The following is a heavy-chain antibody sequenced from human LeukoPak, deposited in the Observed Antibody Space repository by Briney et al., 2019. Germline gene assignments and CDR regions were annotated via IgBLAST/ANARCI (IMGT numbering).Heavy chain of an antibody. CDR2: IYYSGST. CDR3: ARGGSTSVPYYYYYYYIDV. V-gene: IGHV4-59*01. D-gene: IGHD2-2*01. CDR1: GGSFSSYY. Sequence: SETLSLTCAVYGGSFSSYYWSWIRQPPGKGLEWIGYIYYSGSTNYNPSLKSRVTISVDTSKNQFSLKLSSVTAADTAVYYCARGGSTSVPYYYYYYYIDVWGKGTTFSVSS. J-gene: IGHJ6*03.